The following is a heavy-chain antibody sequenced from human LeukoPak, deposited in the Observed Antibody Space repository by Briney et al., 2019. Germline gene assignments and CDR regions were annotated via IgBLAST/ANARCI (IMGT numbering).Heavy chain of an antibody. CDR1: GGSISSSSYY. V-gene: IGHV4-39*07. J-gene: IGHJ4*02. CDR3: ARQVYYFDY. CDR2: IYYSGNT. Sequence: PSETLSLTCTVSGGSISSSSYYWGWIRQPPGKGLEWIGSIYYSGNTYYNPSLKSRVTISVDTSKNQFSLKLSSVTAADTAVYYCARQVYYFDYWGQGTLVTVSS.